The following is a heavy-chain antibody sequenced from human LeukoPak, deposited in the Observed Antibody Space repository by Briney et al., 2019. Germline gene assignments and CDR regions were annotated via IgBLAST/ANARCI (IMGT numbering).Heavy chain of an antibody. CDR1: GGTFSSYA. CDR3: ARVIAAATNGDAFDI. D-gene: IGHD6-13*01. J-gene: IGHJ3*02. CDR2: IIPILGIA. V-gene: IGHV1-69*04. Sequence: SVKVSCKASGGTFSSYAISWVRQAPGQGLEWMGRIIPILGIANYAQKFQGRVTITADKSTSTAYMELSSLRSEDTAVYYCARVIAAATNGDAFDIWGQGTMVTVSS.